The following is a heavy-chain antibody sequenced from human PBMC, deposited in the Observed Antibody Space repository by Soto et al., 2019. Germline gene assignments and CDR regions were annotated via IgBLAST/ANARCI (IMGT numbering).Heavy chain of an antibody. J-gene: IGHJ4*02. CDR1: GYTFTSYA. D-gene: IGHD2-21*02. CDR3: ARSIVVVTAADY. Sequence: QVQLVQSGAEVKKPGASVKVSCKASGYTFTSYAMHWVRQAPGQRLEWMGWINAGNGNTKYSQKCRGXVXXXRXXSASTAYMELSSLRSEDTAVYYCARSIVVVTAADYWGQGTLVTVSS. V-gene: IGHV1-3*01. CDR2: INAGNGNT.